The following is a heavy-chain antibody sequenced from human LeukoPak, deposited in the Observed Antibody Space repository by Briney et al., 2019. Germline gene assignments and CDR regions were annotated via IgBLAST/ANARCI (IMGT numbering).Heavy chain of an antibody. J-gene: IGHJ5*02. Sequence: PSETLSLTCTVSGGSISSYYWSWIRQPPGKGLEWIGYIYYSGSTNYNPSLTSRVTISVDTSKNQFSLKLSSVTAADTAVYYCARASSYDYVWGSYRSTDNWFDPWGQGTLVTVSS. CDR2: IYYSGST. CDR3: ARASSYDYVWGSYRSTDNWFDP. CDR1: GGSISSYY. D-gene: IGHD3-16*02. V-gene: IGHV4-59*01.